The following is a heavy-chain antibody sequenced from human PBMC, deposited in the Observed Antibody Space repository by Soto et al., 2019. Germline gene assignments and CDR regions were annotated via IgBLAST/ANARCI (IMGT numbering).Heavy chain of an antibody. D-gene: IGHD2-8*01. V-gene: IGHV1-69*01. CDR2: IIPIFGTA. CDR3: ARLPGYAIKVWGGMDV. J-gene: IGHJ6*02. CDR1: GGTFSSYA. Sequence: QVQLVQSGAEVKKPGSSVKVSCKASGGTFSSYAISWVRQAPGQGLEWMGGIIPIFGTANYAQKFQGRVTLTADESTSTAYMELSSLRSEDTAVYYCARLPGYAIKVWGGMDVWGQGTTVTVSS.